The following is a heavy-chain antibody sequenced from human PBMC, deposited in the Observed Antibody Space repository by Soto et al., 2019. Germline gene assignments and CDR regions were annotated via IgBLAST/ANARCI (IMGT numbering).Heavy chain of an antibody. CDR2: ISGGGGST. D-gene: IGHD3-22*01. V-gene: IGHV3-23*01. CDR3: AKNYYDSTGFDAFDI. J-gene: IGHJ3*02. Sequence: GGSLRLSCAASGFTFGSHAMSWFRQAPGKGLEWVSAISGGGGSTYYADSVKGRLTISRDNSKNTLYLQMDSLRAEDAALYYCAKNYYDSTGFDAFDIWGQGTMVTVSS. CDR1: GFTFGSHA.